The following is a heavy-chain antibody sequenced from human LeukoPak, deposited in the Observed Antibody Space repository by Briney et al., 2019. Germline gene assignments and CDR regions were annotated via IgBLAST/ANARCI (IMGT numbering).Heavy chain of an antibody. Sequence: ASVKVSCKASGYTFTGYYMHWVRQAPGQGLEWMGCINPNSGDTDYAQRFQGRVTMTRDTSISTAYMEPSGLRSDDTAVYYCARDYSDQTNLVWFDPWGQGTLVTVSS. D-gene: IGHD2-21*01. V-gene: IGHV1-2*02. CDR1: GYTFTGYY. CDR3: ARDYSDQTNLVWFDP. CDR2: INPNSGDT. J-gene: IGHJ5*02.